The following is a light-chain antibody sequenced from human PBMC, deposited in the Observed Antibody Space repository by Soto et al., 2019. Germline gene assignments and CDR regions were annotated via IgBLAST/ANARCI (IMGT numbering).Light chain of an antibody. Sequence: QYVLAQPPSASGSPGQSVTIPCTGTSGDIGGYDYVSWYQQHPGKAPKLMIYEVTKRPLGVPDRFSGSKSGNTASLTVSGLQAEDEADYYCSSYAGSDNPYVFGTGTKVTVL. CDR3: SSYAGSDNPYV. CDR2: EVT. V-gene: IGLV2-8*01. CDR1: SGDIGGYDY. J-gene: IGLJ1*01.